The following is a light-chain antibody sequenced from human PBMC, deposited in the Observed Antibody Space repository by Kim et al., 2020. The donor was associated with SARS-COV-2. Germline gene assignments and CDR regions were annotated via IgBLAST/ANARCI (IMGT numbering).Light chain of an antibody. V-gene: IGKV3-15*01. Sequence: SPGERATLSCRASQNIGSNLAWYQQKPGQAPRLLIYDASTRATGIPARFSGSGSGTQFTVTISSLQSEDFAVYYCQQYNNWLTWTFGQGTKVDIK. J-gene: IGKJ1*01. CDR2: DAS. CDR3: QQYNNWLTWT. CDR1: QNIGSN.